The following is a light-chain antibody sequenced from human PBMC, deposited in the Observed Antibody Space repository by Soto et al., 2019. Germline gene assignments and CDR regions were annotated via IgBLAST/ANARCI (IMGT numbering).Light chain of an antibody. CDR1: QSLVHSDGNTY. J-gene: IGKJ1*01. Sequence: DIVMTQTPLSSPVTLGQPASISCRSSQSLVHSDGNTYLTWLHQRPGQPPRLLLYKISNRISGVPDRLSGSGAGIDFTLKNSRVEAEDVGVYYCMQLTQFPWTFGQETKVEIK. CDR2: KIS. CDR3: MQLTQFPWT. V-gene: IGKV2-24*01.